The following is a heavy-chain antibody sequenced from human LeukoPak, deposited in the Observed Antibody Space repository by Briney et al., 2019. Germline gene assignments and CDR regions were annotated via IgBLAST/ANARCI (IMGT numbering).Heavy chain of an antibody. Sequence: GPTLVKPTQTLTLTCTFSGFSLSTSGVGVGWIRQPPGKALEWLALIYWNDDKRYSPSLKSGLTITKDTSKNQVVLTMTNMDPVDTATYYCAHAYYDFWSGYYPFPYYFDYWGQGTLVTVSS. J-gene: IGHJ4*02. CDR3: AHAYYDFWSGYYPFPYYFDY. CDR2: IYWNDDK. V-gene: IGHV2-5*01. D-gene: IGHD3-3*01. CDR1: GFSLSTSGVG.